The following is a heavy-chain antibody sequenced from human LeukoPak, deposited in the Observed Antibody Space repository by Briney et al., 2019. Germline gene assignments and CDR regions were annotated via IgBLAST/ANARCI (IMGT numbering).Heavy chain of an antibody. D-gene: IGHD1-1*01. Sequence: GGSLRLSCAASGFTFSSYTMHWVRQAPGKGLEWVAVTSSDGNIKYYADSMKGRFTISRDNSKNTLYLQMNSLRGEDTGVYYCAREPVPATAGHFDYWGEGNLVTVSS. CDR3: AREPVPATAGHFDY. CDR2: TSSDGNIK. V-gene: IGHV3-30-3*01. J-gene: IGHJ4*02. CDR1: GFTFSSYT.